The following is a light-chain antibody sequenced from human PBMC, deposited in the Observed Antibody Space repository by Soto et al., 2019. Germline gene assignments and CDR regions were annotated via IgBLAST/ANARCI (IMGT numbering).Light chain of an antibody. CDR2: RAS. CDR3: QQYNSYFFT. V-gene: IGKV1-5*03. J-gene: IGKJ3*01. Sequence: DIQMTQSPSTLSASVGDRVNITCRASQSITGWLAWYQQKPGKAPKLLISRASDLQTGVPSRFSGSGSGTEFTLTISSLQTDDFATYYWQQYNSYFFTFGPGTKVDVK. CDR1: QSITGW.